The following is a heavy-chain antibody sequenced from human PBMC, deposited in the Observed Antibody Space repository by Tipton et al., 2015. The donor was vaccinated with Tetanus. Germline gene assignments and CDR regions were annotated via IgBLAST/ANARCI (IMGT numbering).Heavy chain of an antibody. CDR1: GFTFSSYA. Sequence: AASGFTFSSYAMSWVRQAPGKGLEWVSAISGSDGSTYYADSVKGRFTISRDISKNTLYLQMNSLRAEDTAVYYCAKATGYYYFYGMDVWGQGTTVTVSS. CDR2: ISGSDGST. V-gene: IGHV3-23*01. J-gene: IGHJ6*02. CDR3: AKATGYYYFYGMDV.